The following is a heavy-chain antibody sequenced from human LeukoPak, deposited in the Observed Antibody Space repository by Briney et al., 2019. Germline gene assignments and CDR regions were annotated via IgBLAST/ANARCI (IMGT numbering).Heavy chain of an antibody. CDR3: AKGVRFLDWWILDY. D-gene: IGHD3-9*01. Sequence: PGGSLRLSCAASGFTFSSFAMSWVRQAPGKGLEWVSAISGSDSTYYADSVKGRFTISRDNYKNTLYLQMNSLRAEDTAIYYCAKGVRFLDWWILDYWGQGSLVTVSS. J-gene: IGHJ4*02. CDR1: GFTFSSFA. CDR2: ISGSDST. V-gene: IGHV3-23*01.